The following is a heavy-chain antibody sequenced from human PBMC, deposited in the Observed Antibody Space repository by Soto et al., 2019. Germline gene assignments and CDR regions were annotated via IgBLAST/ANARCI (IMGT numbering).Heavy chain of an antibody. CDR2: ISAHNGNT. V-gene: IGHV1-18*01. CDR1: GYGFTTYG. Sequence: QVHLVQSGAEVKKPGASVKVSCRGSGYGFTTYGTSWVRQARGQGLEWMAWISAHNGNTNYAQKLQGRVTVTRDTSTSTAYMELRTMRSDDTAVYYCARGRYGHYWGQGALVTVSS. D-gene: IGHD1-1*01. CDR3: ARGRYGHY. J-gene: IGHJ4*02.